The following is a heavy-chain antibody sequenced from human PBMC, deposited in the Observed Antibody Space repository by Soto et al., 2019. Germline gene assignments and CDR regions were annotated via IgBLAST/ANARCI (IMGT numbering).Heavy chain of an antibody. J-gene: IGHJ6*02. D-gene: IGHD2-2*01. Sequence: EVLLVESGGGLVQPGRSLRLSCTASGFTFDDYAMHWVRQGPGKGLEWVSGINWNSGNIDYADSVKGRFTISRDNAKNSVYLQMNSLRAEDTALYYCAKEMYCSSVRCDGGMDVWGQGTTVTVSS. CDR2: INWNSGNI. V-gene: IGHV3-9*01. CDR3: AKEMYCSSVRCDGGMDV. CDR1: GFTFDDYA.